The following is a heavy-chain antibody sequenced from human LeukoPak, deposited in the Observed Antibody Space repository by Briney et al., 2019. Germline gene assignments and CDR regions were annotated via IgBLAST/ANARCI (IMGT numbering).Heavy chain of an antibody. CDR2: IWYDGSTK. D-gene: IGHD3-9*01. Sequence: PGGSLRLSCAASGFNFSSYGMHWVRQAPGKGLEWVAIIWYDGSTKYYADSVKGRFTIPRDNSKNTLYLQMNSLRAEDTAVYYCARGLRYFDWSQNWFDPWGQGTLVTVSS. V-gene: IGHV3-33*08. CDR3: ARGLRYFDWSQNWFDP. CDR1: GFNFSSYG. J-gene: IGHJ5*02.